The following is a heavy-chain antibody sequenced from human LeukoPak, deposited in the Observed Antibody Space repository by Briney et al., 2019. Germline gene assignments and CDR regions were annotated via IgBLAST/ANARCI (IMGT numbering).Heavy chain of an antibody. V-gene: IGHV3-7*01. D-gene: IGHD3-22*01. Sequence: GGSLRLSCAASGFPFSSYWMSWVRQAPGKGREWVANIKQEGSEKYYVESVKGRFTISRDNAKNSRYLQMNSLRAEDTAVYYCARDYYDSSGYFHYYYYGMDVWGQGTTVTVSS. CDR2: IKQEGSEK. CDR1: GFPFSSYW. J-gene: IGHJ6*01. CDR3: ARDYYDSSGYFHYYYYGMDV.